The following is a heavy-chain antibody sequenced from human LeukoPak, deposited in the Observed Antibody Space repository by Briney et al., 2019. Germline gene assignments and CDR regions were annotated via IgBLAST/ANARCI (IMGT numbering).Heavy chain of an antibody. D-gene: IGHD4-17*01. CDR3: ARASTTVPNLLDY. CDR1: GFTFSNYW. V-gene: IGHV3-74*01. Sequence: GGSLRLSCAASGFTFSNYWMYWVRQAPGKGLVWVSRIDSDGSGTKYADSVTGRFSVSRDNAKNTLYLQTSSLRAEDTAVYYCARASTTVPNLLDYWGEGTLVTVSS. J-gene: IGHJ4*02. CDR2: IDSDGSGT.